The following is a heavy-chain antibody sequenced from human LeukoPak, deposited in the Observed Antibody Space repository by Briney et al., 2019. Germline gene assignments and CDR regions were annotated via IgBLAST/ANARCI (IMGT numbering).Heavy chain of an antibody. V-gene: IGHV3-23*01. CDR1: GFTFSSYG. J-gene: IGHJ4*02. D-gene: IGHD7-27*01. Sequence: GGSLRLSCAASGFTFSSYGMNWVRQAPGKGLEWVSGIGGSGGTTTYYADSVKGRFTISRDNSKNTLYLQMNSLRADDTAVFYCARDADWGRYDCWGQGTLVTVSS. CDR2: IGGSGGTTT. CDR3: ARDADWGRYDC.